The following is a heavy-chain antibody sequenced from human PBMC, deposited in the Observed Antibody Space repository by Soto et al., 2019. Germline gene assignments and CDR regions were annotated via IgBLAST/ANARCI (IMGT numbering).Heavy chain of an antibody. D-gene: IGHD2-15*01. V-gene: IGHV1-69*02. Sequence: QVQLVQSGAEVKKPGSSVKVSCKASGGTFSSYTISWVRQAPGQGLEWMGRIIPILGITNYAQKFQGRATTTADKSARTEYRGLSVLRSEDTAVYCGAGPTPQRGSGFLFDSWGQGTLVTVSS. J-gene: IGHJ4*02. CDR1: GGTFSSYT. CDR3: AGPTPQRGSGFLFDS. CDR2: IIPILGIT.